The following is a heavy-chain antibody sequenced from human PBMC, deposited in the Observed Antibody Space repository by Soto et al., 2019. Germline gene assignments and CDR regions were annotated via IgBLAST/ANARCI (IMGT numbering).Heavy chain of an antibody. CDR1: GYTFTSYG. V-gene: IGHV1-18*04. D-gene: IGHD3-3*01. CDR3: AREVTIFGVLHRTFDY. J-gene: IGHJ4*02. Sequence: QVQLVQSGAEVKKPGASVKVSCKASGYTFTSYGISWVRQAPGQGLEWMGWISAYNGNTNYAQKLQGRVTMTTDTSTSTAYMELRTLRSDDTAVYYCAREVTIFGVLHRTFDYWGQGTLVTVSS. CDR2: ISAYNGNT.